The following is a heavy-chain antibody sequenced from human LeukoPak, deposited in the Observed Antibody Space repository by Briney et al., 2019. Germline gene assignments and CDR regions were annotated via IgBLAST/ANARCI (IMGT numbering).Heavy chain of an antibody. CDR3: ARNLNDYGDYFDY. CDR1: GFTFSSYS. J-gene: IGHJ4*02. V-gene: IGHV3-21*01. CDR2: ISSSSSYI. Sequence: GGSLRLSCAASGFTFSSYSMNWVRQAPGKGLEWVSSISSSSSYIYYADSVKGRFTISRDNAKNSLYLQMNSLRAEDTAVYYCARNLNDYGDYFDYWGQGTLVTVSS. D-gene: IGHD4-17*01.